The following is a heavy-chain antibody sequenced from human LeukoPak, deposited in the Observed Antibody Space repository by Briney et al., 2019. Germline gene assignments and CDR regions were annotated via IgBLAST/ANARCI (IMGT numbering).Heavy chain of an antibody. Sequence: PGGSLRLSCAASGFTFDDYAMHWVRQAPGKGLEWVSGISWNSGSIGYADSVKGRFTISRDNAKNSLYLQMNSLRAEDTALYYCAKVAVAGTSNYFDYWGQGTLVTVSS. CDR3: AKVAVAGTSNYFDY. CDR2: ISWNSGSI. V-gene: IGHV3-9*01. D-gene: IGHD6-19*01. J-gene: IGHJ4*02. CDR1: GFTFDDYA.